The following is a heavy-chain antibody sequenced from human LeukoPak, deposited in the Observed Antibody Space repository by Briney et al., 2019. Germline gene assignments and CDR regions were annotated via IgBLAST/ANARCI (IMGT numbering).Heavy chain of an antibody. V-gene: IGHV4-4*07. CDR2: LYTSGST. J-gene: IGHJ4*02. D-gene: IGHD3-22*01. CDR3: AGGGSSGYYYG. Sequence: KASETLSLTCTVSGGSISSYYWSWIRQPAGKGLEWVGRLYTSGSTNYNPSLKSRVIMSVDTSKNQFSLKLTSMTAADTAVYYCAGGGSSGYYYGWGQGTLVTVSS. CDR1: GGSISSYY.